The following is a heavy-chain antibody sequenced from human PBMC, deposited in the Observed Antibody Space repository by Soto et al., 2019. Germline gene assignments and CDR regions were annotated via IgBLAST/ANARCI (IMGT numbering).Heavy chain of an antibody. CDR2: VYPSGHT. V-gene: IGHV4-4*07. CDR3: ARESGENWSYEAY. J-gene: IGHJ4*02. Sequence: PSETLSLTFAVSGDSISRCSWNSIRQTAGRGLEWIGRVYPSGHTQYRSSFETRVTVSVDMSTNQFFLELRSVTAADTAVYYCARESGENWSYEAYWCQGTQVTVS. CDR1: GDSISRCS. D-gene: IGHD1-7*01.